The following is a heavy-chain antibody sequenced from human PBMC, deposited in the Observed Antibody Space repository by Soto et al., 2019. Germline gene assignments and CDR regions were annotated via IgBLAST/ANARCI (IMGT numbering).Heavy chain of an antibody. CDR1: CASIRRGNYY. CDR2: IYFRGTT. D-gene: IGHD3-9*01. J-gene: IGHJ4*02. CDR3: ARLEGLATISYYFDF. V-gene: IGHV4-39*01. Sequence: SGTLSLTCTFSCASIRRGNYYLAWIRQPPGKGLEWIGSIYFRGTTYYNPSLQTRVTISLDKSKSQFSLKLNSVTAADSAVYFCARLEGLATISYYFDFWGQGALVTGSS.